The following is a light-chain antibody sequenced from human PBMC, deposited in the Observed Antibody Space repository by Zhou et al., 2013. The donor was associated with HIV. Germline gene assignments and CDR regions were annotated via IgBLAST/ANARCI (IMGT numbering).Light chain of an antibody. J-gene: IGKJ2*01. Sequence: IQMTQSPSSLSASVGDRLTVTCRASQPIRNDLGWYQQKPGKAPKLLIYAASNLQSGVPSRFSGSGSGTEFTLTISSLQPDDFATYYCQQYNSYSTFGQGTKLEIK. CDR1: QPIRND. CDR3: QQYNSYST. V-gene: IGKV1-17*01. CDR2: AAS.